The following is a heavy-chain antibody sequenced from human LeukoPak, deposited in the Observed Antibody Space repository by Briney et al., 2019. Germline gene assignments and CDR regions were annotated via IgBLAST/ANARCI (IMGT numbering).Heavy chain of an antibody. D-gene: IGHD3-3*01. V-gene: IGHV3-23*01. CDR1: GFTFSSYA. CDR2: ISGSGGST. Sequence: PGGSLRLSCAASGFTFSSYAMSWVRQAPGKGLEWVSAISGSGGSTYYADSVKGRFTISRDNSKNTLYLQMNSLRAEDTAVYYCARMKVLWSYDFWSGYPYYFDYWGQGTLVTVSS. CDR3: ARMKVLWSYDFWSGYPYYFDY. J-gene: IGHJ4*02.